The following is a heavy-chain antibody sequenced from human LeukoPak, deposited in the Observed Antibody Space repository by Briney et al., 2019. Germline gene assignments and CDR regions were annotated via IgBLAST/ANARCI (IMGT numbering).Heavy chain of an antibody. CDR3: AKLSNNTSIAARPPWSDP. D-gene: IGHD6-6*01. V-gene: IGHV3-23*01. J-gene: IGHJ5*02. CDR1: GFTFSSYA. CDR2: ISGSGGST. Sequence: GGSLRLSCAASGFTFSSYAMSWVRQAPGKGLEWVSAISGSGGSTYYADSVKGRFTISRDNSKNTLYLQMNSLRAEDTAVYYCAKLSNNTSIAARPPWSDPWGQGTLVTVSS.